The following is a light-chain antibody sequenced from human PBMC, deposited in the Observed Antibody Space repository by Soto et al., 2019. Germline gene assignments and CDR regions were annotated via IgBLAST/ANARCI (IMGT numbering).Light chain of an antibody. CDR2: GAS. Sequence: EIVLTQSPGTLSLSPGERATLSCRASQSISSNYLAWYQQKPCQAPRLLIYGASNTATGIPDRFSGSESGTDFTLTISRLEPEDFAVYFCQQYAVSPWTFGQGTKVEIK. CDR1: QSISSNY. V-gene: IGKV3-20*01. J-gene: IGKJ1*01. CDR3: QQYAVSPWT.